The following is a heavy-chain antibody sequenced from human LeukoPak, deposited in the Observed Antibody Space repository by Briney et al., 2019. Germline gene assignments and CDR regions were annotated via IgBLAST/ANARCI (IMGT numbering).Heavy chain of an antibody. V-gene: IGHV1-18*04. CDR2: ISAYNGNT. J-gene: IGHJ4*02. CDR3: ARGSPPRRNYDSRGYYSYYFDY. Sequence: ASVKVSCKASGYTFTSYYMHWVRQAPGQGLEWMGWISAYNGNTHYAQKLQGRVTMTTDTSTSTVYMELRSLRSDDTAVYYCARGSPPRRNYDSRGYYSYYFDYWGQGTLVTVSS. CDR1: GYTFTSYY. D-gene: IGHD3-22*01.